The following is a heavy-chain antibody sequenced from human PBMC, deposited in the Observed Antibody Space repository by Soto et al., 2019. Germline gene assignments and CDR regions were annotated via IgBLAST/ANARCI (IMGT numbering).Heavy chain of an antibody. D-gene: IGHD5-18*01. Sequence: QAHLVESGGGVVQPGRSLRLSCAASGFTFTSYGMHWVRQAPGTRLEWVAVISYDGGLQHYADSVKGRFTISRDKSKNMVLLQMNSLRAEDTGVYYCVSDRGYGHASVPYSWGQGTLVSVSS. CDR1: GFTFTSYG. CDR3: VSDRGYGHASVPYS. V-gene: IGHV3-30*03. CDR2: ISYDGGLQ. J-gene: IGHJ4*02.